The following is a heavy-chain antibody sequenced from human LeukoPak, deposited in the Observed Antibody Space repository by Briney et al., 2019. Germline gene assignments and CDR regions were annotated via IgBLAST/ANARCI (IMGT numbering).Heavy chain of an antibody. Sequence: GGSLRLSCAASGFTFSDYYMSWIRQAPGKGLEWVSAISGSGGSTYYADSVKGRFTISRDNSKNTLYLQMNSLRAEDTAVYYCAKRITMIVVVPGAFDIWGQGTMVTVSS. CDR1: GFTFSDYY. CDR3: AKRITMIVVVPGAFDI. D-gene: IGHD3-22*01. V-gene: IGHV3-23*01. CDR2: ISGSGGST. J-gene: IGHJ3*02.